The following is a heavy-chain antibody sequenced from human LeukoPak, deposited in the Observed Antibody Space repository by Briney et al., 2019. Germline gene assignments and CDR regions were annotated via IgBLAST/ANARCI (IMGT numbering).Heavy chain of an antibody. CDR3: AVAGVRYYDSSGLYAFDF. D-gene: IGHD3-22*01. V-gene: IGHV4-39*01. CDR2: IYYSGST. Sequence: PSETLSLTCTVSGGSISSSSYFWGWIRQPPRKGLEWIGTIYYSGSTYYNPSLKSRVIISVDASKNQFSLKLSSVTAADTAVYYCAVAGVRYYDSSGLYAFDFWGQGTMVTVSS. CDR1: GGSISSSSYF. J-gene: IGHJ3*01.